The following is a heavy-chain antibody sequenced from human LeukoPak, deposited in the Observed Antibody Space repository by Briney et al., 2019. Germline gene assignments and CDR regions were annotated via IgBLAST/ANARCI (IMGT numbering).Heavy chain of an antibody. Sequence: SETLSLTCSASGASTSSRYWSWIRQFQGGTLEWIGHIYNAKNTKYNPSLTSRVTISVDTSRNQFSLSLTSLTAADTAIYYCAQTTGWPGFDFWGPGALVTVSS. CDR2: IYNAKNT. CDR1: GASTSSRY. J-gene: IGHJ4*02. CDR3: AQTTGWPGFDF. D-gene: IGHD6-19*01. V-gene: IGHV4-59*08.